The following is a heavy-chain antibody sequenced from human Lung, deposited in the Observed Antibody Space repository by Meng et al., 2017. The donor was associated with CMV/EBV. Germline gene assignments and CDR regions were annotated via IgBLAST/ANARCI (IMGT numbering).Heavy chain of an antibody. CDR1: GGSISSYY. Sequence: GPLQGSGPGLVKPSETLSLTCTVSGGSISSYYWSWIRQPPGKGLEWIGYIYYSGSTNYNPSLKSRVTISVDTSKNQFSLKLSSVTAADTAVYYCAREEGIGGFDPWGQGTLVTVSS. CDR2: IYYSGST. V-gene: IGHV4-59*01. J-gene: IGHJ5*02. D-gene: IGHD3-10*01. CDR3: AREEGIGGFDP.